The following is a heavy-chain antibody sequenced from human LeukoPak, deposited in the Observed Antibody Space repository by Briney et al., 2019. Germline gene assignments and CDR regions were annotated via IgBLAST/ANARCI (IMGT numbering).Heavy chain of an antibody. Sequence: GGSLRLSCAASGFTFDDYAMHWVRRAPGKGLEWVSGISWNSGSIGYADSVKGRFTISRDNAKNSLYLQMNSLRAEDTAVYYCVKGFHFDWWGQGTLVTVSS. J-gene: IGHJ4*02. CDR3: VKGFHFDW. CDR2: ISWNSGSI. CDR1: GFTFDDYA. V-gene: IGHV3-9*01.